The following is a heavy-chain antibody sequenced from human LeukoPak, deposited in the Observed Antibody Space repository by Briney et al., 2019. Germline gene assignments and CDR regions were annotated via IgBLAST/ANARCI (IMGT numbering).Heavy chain of an antibody. CDR1: GYTFTGYY. D-gene: IGHD5-18*01. Sequence: ASVKVSCKASGYTFTGYYMHWVRQAPGQGLEWMGRINPNSGGTNYAQKFQGRVTMTRDTSISTAYMELSRLRSDDTAVYYCARLSVDTAMVAAFDIWGQGTVVTVSS. J-gene: IGHJ3*02. V-gene: IGHV1-2*06. CDR2: INPNSGGT. CDR3: ARLSVDTAMVAAFDI.